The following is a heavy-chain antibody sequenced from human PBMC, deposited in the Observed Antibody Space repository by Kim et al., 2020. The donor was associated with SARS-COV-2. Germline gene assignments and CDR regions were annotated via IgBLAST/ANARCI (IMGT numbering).Heavy chain of an antibody. D-gene: IGHD6-13*01. J-gene: IGHJ4*02. CDR2: IRSKGYGGTV. V-gene: IGHV3-49*04. CDR3: TRPEDNSSWKSVY. CDR1: GFSFGDYG. Sequence: GGSLRLSCTASGFSFGDYGMSWVRQAPGKGLEWVGFIRSKGYGGTVEYAASVNGRFTISRDDSKSIAYLQMDGLKTEDTAVYYCTRPEDNSSWKSVYWGQGTLVTVSS.